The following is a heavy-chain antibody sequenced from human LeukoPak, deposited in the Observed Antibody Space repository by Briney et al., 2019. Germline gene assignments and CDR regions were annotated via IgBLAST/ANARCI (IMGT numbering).Heavy chain of an antibody. V-gene: IGHV5-51*01. CDR1: GYSFTSYW. Sequence: GESLKISCKGSGYSFTSYWIGWVRQMPGKGLEWMGIIYPGDSDTRYSPSFQGQVTISADKSISTAYLQWSSLRSADTAVYYCARAWHYYYYMDVWGKGTTVTISS. CDR2: IYPGDSDT. CDR3: ARAWHYYYYMDV. J-gene: IGHJ6*03.